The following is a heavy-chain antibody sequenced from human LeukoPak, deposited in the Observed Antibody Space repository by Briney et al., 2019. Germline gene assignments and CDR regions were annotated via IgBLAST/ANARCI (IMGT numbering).Heavy chain of an antibody. Sequence: GGSLRLSCAASGFTFSSYAMSWVRQAPGKGLEWVSYIDTSSSTIYYADSVKGRFTISRDNPKNSLYLQMNSLRAEDTAVYYCARDSGPYAGGVRYFDYWGKGTLVTVSS. CDR1: GFTFSSYA. CDR3: ARDSGPYAGGVRYFDY. J-gene: IGHJ4*02. D-gene: IGHD3-16*01. CDR2: IDTSSSTI. V-gene: IGHV3-48*01.